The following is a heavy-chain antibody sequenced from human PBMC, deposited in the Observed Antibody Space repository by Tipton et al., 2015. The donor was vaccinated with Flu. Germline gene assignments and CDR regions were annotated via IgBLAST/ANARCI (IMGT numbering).Heavy chain of an antibody. D-gene: IGHD5-12*01. CDR3: ARHRYYSGYDS. CDR1: GGSISSYY. Sequence: TLSLTCTVSGGSISSYYWSWIRQPPGKGLEWIGYIYYSGSTNYNPSLKSRVTISVDTSKNKFSLRLSSVTAADTAVYYCARHRYYSGYDSWGQGTLVTVSS. CDR2: IYYSGST. J-gene: IGHJ5*02. V-gene: IGHV4-59*08.